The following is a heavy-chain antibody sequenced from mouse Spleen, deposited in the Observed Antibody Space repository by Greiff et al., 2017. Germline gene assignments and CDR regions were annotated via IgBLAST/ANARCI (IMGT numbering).Heavy chain of an antibody. V-gene: IGHV3-6*02. CDR1: GYSITSGYY. D-gene: IGHD1-1*01. CDR3: ARGGLLRSHYFDY. Sequence: ESGPGLVKPSQSLSLTCSVTGYSITSGYYWNWIRQFPGNKLEWMGYISYDGSNNYNPSLKNRISITRDTSKNQFFLKLNSVTTEDTATYYCARGGLLRSHYFDYWGQGTTLTVSS. CDR2: ISYDGSN. J-gene: IGHJ2*01.